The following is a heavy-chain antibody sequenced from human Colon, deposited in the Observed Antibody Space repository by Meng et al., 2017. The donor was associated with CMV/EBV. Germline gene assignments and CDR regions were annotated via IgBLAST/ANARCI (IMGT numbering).Heavy chain of an antibody. D-gene: IGHD5-12*01. V-gene: IGHV4-4*07. Sequence: QVRLQESGPGLVKPSETPSLTCTCSGGSISTYYWSWIRQPAGEGLEWLGRISTNRNTDYNPSLNSRATIWLDTSNNQFSLKLTSVTAADTAVYYCVRGGYSGTQTGGVQEYWGQGTLVTVSS. CDR1: GGSISTYY. CDR2: ISTNRNT. J-gene: IGHJ4*02. CDR3: VRGGYSGTQTGGVQEY.